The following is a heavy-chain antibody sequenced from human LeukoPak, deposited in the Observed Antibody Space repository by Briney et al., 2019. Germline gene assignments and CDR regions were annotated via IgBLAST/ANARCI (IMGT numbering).Heavy chain of an antibody. CDR2: INPSGGST. J-gene: IGHJ4*02. Sequence: ASVKVSCKASGYTFTGYYMYWVRQAPGQGLEWMGIINPSGGSTSYAQKFQGRVTMTRDTSTSTVYMELSSLRSEDTAVYYCARERGSPSYYYDSSGYRKRFFDYWGQGTLVTVSS. D-gene: IGHD3-22*01. CDR3: ARERGSPSYYYDSSGYRKRFFDY. V-gene: IGHV1-46*01. CDR1: GYTFTGYY.